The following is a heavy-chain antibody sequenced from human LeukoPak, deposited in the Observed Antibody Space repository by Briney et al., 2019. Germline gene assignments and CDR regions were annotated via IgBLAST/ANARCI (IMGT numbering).Heavy chain of an antibody. J-gene: IGHJ4*02. CDR2: IWYDGSNK. D-gene: IGHD2-21*01. CDR1: GFTFSSYG. Sequence: PGRSLRLSRAASGFTFSSYGMHWVRQAPGKGLEWVAVIWYDGSNKYYADSVKGRFTISRDNSKNTLYLQMNSLRAEDTAVYYCARETLSRGGDCYYDYWGQGTLVTVSS. CDR3: ARETLSRGGDCYYDY. V-gene: IGHV3-33*01.